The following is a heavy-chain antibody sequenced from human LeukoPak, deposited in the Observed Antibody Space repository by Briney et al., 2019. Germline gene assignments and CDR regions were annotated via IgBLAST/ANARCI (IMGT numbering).Heavy chain of an antibody. CDR2: IIPILGIA. CDR3: ANDRGYSYGYIN. Sequence: GASVTVSCKASGGTFSSYAISWVRQAPGQGLEWMGRIIPILGIANYAQKFQGRVTITADKSTSTAYMELSSLRSEDTAVYYCANDRGYSYGYINWGQGTLVTVSS. J-gene: IGHJ4*02. CDR1: GGTFSSYA. D-gene: IGHD5-18*01. V-gene: IGHV1-69*04.